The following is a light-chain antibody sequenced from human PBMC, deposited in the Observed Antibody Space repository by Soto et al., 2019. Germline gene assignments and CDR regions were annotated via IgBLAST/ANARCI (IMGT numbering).Light chain of an antibody. Sequence: DIQMTESPSSLSASLGDIVTITCQASQNINNYLNWXQQKPGXXPXLLIYDASNLEAGVPSRLRGSGSGTDFTFTISRLQPEDIATYDCQQYENLPTFGQGTRLEI. CDR3: QQYENLPT. CDR2: DAS. J-gene: IGKJ5*01. V-gene: IGKV1-33*01. CDR1: QNINNY.